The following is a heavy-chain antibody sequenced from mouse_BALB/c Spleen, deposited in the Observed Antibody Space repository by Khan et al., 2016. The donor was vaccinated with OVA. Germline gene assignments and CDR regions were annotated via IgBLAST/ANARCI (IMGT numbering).Heavy chain of an antibody. CDR2: IYPGISDT. CDR1: GYSFTNYW. D-gene: IGHD2-4*01. Sequence: VQLKQSGTVLARPGASVKMSCKASGYSFTNYWMYRVQQRPGQGLEWIGAIYPGISDTRYNQKFKGKATLTAVTSASTAYMELSSLTNEDSAVKYCTRCDDSYYFDYWGQGTTLTVSS. V-gene: IGHV1-5*01. CDR3: TRCDDSYYFDY. J-gene: IGHJ2*01.